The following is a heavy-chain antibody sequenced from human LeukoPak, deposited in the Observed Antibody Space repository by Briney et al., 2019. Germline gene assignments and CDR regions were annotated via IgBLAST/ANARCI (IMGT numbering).Heavy chain of an antibody. CDR1: GFTFGDYA. D-gene: IGHD6-13*01. V-gene: IGHV3-49*04. Sequence: PGRSLRLSCTASGFTFGDYAMSWVRQAPGKGLEWVGFIRSKAYGGTTEYAASVKGRFTISRDDSKSIAYLQMNSLKTEDTAVYYCTRDSSSPEEWYYYYGMDVWGQGTTVTVSS. J-gene: IGHJ6*02. CDR2: IRSKAYGGTT. CDR3: TRDSSSPEEWYYYYGMDV.